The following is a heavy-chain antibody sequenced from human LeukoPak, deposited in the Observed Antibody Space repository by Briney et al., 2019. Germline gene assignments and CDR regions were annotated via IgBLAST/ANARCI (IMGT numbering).Heavy chain of an antibody. Sequence: GASVKVSCKASGYTFTGYYMHWVRQAPGQGLEWMGWINPNSGGTNYAQKFQGRVTMTRNTSISTAYMELSSLRSEDTAVYYCARGPPIYGDYYNWFDPWGQGTLVTVSS. CDR1: GYTFTGYY. CDR2: INPNSGGT. J-gene: IGHJ5*02. V-gene: IGHV1-2*02. D-gene: IGHD4-17*01. CDR3: ARGPPIYGDYYNWFDP.